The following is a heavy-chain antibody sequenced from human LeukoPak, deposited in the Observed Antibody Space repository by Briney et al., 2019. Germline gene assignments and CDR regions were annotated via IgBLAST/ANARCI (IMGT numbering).Heavy chain of an antibody. CDR1: GYTFTNHP. CDR3: ARERYTAYGNFDY. Sequence: GASVKVSCKASGYTFTNHPMHWVRQAPGQGLEWMGWINPNSGDTNYVQKFQGRVTMTRDPSISTAYMELSGLRADDTAVYYCARERYTAYGNFDYWGPGTQVTVSS. D-gene: IGHD5-12*01. V-gene: IGHV1-2*02. CDR2: INPNSGDT. J-gene: IGHJ4*02.